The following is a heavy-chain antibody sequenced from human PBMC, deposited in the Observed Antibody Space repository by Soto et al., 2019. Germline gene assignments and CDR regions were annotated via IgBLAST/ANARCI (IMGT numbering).Heavy chain of an antibody. V-gene: IGHV4-59*08. CDR1: GGSISSYY. Sequence: QVQLQESGPGLVKPSETLSLTCTVSGGSISSYYWSWIRQPPGKGLEWIGYIYYSGSTKYNPSLNSRVTISVDTSKNQFCRKLSSVTAADTAVYYCARRSYSSGWYFDYWGQGTLVTVSS. CDR2: IYYSGST. CDR3: ARRSYSSGWYFDY. D-gene: IGHD6-19*01. J-gene: IGHJ4*02.